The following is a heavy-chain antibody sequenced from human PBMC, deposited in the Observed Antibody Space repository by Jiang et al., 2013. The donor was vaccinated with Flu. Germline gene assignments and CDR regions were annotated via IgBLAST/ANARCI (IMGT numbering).Heavy chain of an antibody. CDR2: INPNSGGT. CDR3: ARPRSGSAGGMDV. J-gene: IGHJ6*02. D-gene: IGHD3-22*01. Sequence: GAEVKKPGASVKVSCKASGYTFTGYYMHWVRQAPGQGLEWMGWINPNSGGTNYAQKFQGWVTMTRDTSISTAYMELSRLRSDDTAVYYCARPRSGSAGGMDVWGQGTTVTVSS. CDR1: GYTFTGYY. V-gene: IGHV1-2*04.